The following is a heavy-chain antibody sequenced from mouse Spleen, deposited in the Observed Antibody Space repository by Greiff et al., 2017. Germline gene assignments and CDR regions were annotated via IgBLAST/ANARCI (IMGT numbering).Heavy chain of an antibody. Sequence: QVQLQQSGAELVKPGASVKISCKASGYAFSSYWMNWVKQRPGKGLEWIGQIYPGDGDTNYNGKFKGKATLTADKSSSTAYMQLSSLTSEDSAVYFCAREGGTKGYWYFDVWGAGTTVTVSS. CDR1: GYAFSSYW. V-gene: IGHV1-80*01. J-gene: IGHJ1*01. CDR3: AREGGTKGYWYFDV. D-gene: IGHD4-1*01. CDR2: IYPGDGDT.